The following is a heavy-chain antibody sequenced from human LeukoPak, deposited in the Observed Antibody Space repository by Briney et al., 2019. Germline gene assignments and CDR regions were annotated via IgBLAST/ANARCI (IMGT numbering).Heavy chain of an antibody. V-gene: IGHV4-4*09. CDR3: ARHVWDSNGYSWYFDY. Sequence: SETLSLTCTVSGGSISSYYWSWIRQPPGKGLEWIGYIYTGGSTNYNPSLKSRVTISVDTSKNQFSLKLSSVTAADTAVYYCARHVWDSNGYSWYFDYWGQGTLVTVSS. CDR1: GGSISSYY. D-gene: IGHD3-22*01. CDR2: IYTGGST. J-gene: IGHJ4*02.